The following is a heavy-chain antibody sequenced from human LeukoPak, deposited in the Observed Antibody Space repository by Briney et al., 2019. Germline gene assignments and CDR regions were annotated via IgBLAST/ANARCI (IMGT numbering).Heavy chain of an antibody. CDR3: ARTYIAAAGTEFDY. CDR1: VGSISSSSYY. CDR2: IYYSGST. Sequence: PSQTLSLTCTVSVGSISSSSYYWGWIRQPPGKGLGWIGSIYYSGSTYYNPSLKSRVTISVDTSKNQFSLKLSSVTAADTAVYYCARTYIAAAGTEFDYWGQGTLVTVSS. J-gene: IGHJ4*02. D-gene: IGHD6-13*01. V-gene: IGHV4-39*07.